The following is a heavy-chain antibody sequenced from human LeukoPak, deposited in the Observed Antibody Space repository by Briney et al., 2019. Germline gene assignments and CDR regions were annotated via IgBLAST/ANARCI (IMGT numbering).Heavy chain of an antibody. CDR2: ITARGDVA. Sequence: GGSLRLSCVASRFGLTNYGMAWVRQAPGGGLEWVATITARGDVAYYADSVDGRFTFSRDHSKNILYLQMDSLRAEDTALYYCAKGNSVVRATSFDSWGQGTLVTVSS. V-gene: IGHV3-23*01. CDR1: RFGLTNYG. D-gene: IGHD3-10*01. CDR3: AKGNSVVRATSFDS. J-gene: IGHJ4*02.